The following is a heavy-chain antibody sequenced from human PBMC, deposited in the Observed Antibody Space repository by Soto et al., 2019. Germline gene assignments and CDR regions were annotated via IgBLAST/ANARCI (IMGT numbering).Heavy chain of an antibody. Sequence: QVQLVQSGAEVKKPGSSVKVSCKASGGTFSSYAISWVRQAPGQGLEWMGGIIPIFGTANYAQKFQGRVTTTARESTSTAYIELRSLSSEDRDVYDCARGADIVLTREGMDVWGQGTTGNVSS. CDR3: ARGADIVLTREGMDV. V-gene: IGHV1-69*12. D-gene: IGHD2-8*01. CDR1: GGTFSSYA. J-gene: IGHJ6*02. CDR2: IIPIFGTA.